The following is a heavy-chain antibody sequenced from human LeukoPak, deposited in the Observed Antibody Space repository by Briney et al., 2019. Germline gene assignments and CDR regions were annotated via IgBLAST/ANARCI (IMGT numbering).Heavy chain of an antibody. CDR2: ISSSSSYI. CDR1: GFTFSSYS. V-gene: IGHV3-21*01. D-gene: IGHD5-18*01. J-gene: IGHJ3*02. CDR3: ARSAIESDAFDI. Sequence: GGSQRLSCAASGFTFSSYSMNWVRQAPGKGLEWVSSISSSSSYIYYADSVKGRFTISRDNAKNSLYLQMNSLRVEDTAVYYCARSAIESDAFDIWGQGTMVTVSS.